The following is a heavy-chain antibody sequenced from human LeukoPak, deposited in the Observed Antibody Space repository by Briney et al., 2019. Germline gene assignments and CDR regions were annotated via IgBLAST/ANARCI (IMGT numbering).Heavy chain of an antibody. CDR1: RFAFSDYY. D-gene: IGHD6-13*01. Sequence: GGSLRLSCAASRFAFSDYYMSWIRQAPEKGLEWVSYISTSGSTIYYADSVKGRFTISRDNAKNSLYLQMNSLRAEDTAVYYCARAARIAAAGTTFGYFDYWGQGTLVTVSS. J-gene: IGHJ4*02. CDR3: ARAARIAAAGTTFGYFDY. V-gene: IGHV3-11*04. CDR2: ISTSGSTI.